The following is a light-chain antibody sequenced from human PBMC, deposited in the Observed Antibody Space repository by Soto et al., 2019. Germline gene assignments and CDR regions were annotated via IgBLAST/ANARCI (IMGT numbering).Light chain of an antibody. Sequence: QSALTQPASVSGSPGQSIAISCTGTSADVGGYKYVSWYQQYPGKAPKLVIYEVSNRPSGISDRFSGAKSGNTASLTISGLQAEDEADYFCSSYTTSSTLVFGGGTKVTVL. CDR2: EVS. CDR3: SSYTTSSTLV. J-gene: IGLJ3*02. V-gene: IGLV2-14*01. CDR1: SADVGGYKY.